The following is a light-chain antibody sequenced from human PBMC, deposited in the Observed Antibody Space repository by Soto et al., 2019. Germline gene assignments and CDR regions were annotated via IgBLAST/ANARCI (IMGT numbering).Light chain of an antibody. V-gene: IGLV2-14*03. Sequence: QSALTQPASVSGSPGQSITISCTGTSSDVGDYDFVSWYQQHPGKAPKLMIYDVSNRPSGVSNRFSASKSGNTASLTISGLQAEDEADYYCSSYTCSSTYVFGTGTKLTVL. CDR3: SSYTCSSTYV. J-gene: IGLJ1*01. CDR1: SSDVGDYDF. CDR2: DVS.